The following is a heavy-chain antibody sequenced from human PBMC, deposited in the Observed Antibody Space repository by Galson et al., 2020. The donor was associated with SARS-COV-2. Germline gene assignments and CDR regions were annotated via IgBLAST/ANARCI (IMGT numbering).Heavy chain of an antibody. Sequence: HSGGSLRLSCAASGFTFSSSAMHWVRQAPGKGLEWVAIISYDGTTIYKSDSLKGRFTISRDISKNILYLQMNRLRPEDTGVYYCARETDDDSSSWYDYWGQGTLVTVSP. CDR2: ISYDGTTI. CDR3: ARETDDDSSSWYDY. D-gene: IGHD3-22*01. J-gene: IGHJ4*02. V-gene: IGHV3-30*04. CDR1: GFTFSSSA.